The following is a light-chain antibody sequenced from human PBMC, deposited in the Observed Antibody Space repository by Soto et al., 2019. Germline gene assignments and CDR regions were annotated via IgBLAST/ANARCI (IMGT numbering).Light chain of an antibody. J-gene: IGKJ4*01. CDR1: QSVSSN. V-gene: IGKV3-15*01. CDR3: QHYNNWPART. Sequence: EIVMTQSPATLSVSPGERATLSCRASQSVSSNLAWYQQKPGQAPRLLIYGASTRATGIPARFSGSGSGTEFTLTITSLQSEDVAVYYCQHYNNWPARTFGVGTKVEIK. CDR2: GAS.